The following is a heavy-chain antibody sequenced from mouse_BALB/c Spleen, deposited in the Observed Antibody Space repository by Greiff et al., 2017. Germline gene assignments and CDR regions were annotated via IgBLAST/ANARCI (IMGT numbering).Heavy chain of an antibody. J-gene: IGHJ3*01. D-gene: IGHD2-2*01. CDR2: ISSGGSYT. CDR1: GFTFSSYG. Sequence: EVKLMESGGDLVKPGGSLKLSCAASGFTFSSYGMSWVRQTPDKRLEWVATISSGGSYTYYPDSVKGRFTISRDNAKNTLYLQMSSLKSEDTAMYYCANGYDGAWFAYWGQGTLVTVSA. CDR3: ANGYDGAWFAY. V-gene: IGHV5-6*01.